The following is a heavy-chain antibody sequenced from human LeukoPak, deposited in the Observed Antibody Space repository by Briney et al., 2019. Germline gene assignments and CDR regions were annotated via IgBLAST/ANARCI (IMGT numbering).Heavy chain of an antibody. CDR1: GFTFSSYA. J-gene: IGHJ4*02. D-gene: IGHD6-19*01. CDR2: ISSSSSYI. Sequence: GGSLRLSCAASGFTFSSYAMSWVRQAPGKGLEWVSSISSSSSYIYYADSVKGRFTISRDNAKNSLYLQMNSLRAEDTAVYYCARAFISSGYIDYWGQGTLVTVSS. V-gene: IGHV3-21*01. CDR3: ARAFISSGYIDY.